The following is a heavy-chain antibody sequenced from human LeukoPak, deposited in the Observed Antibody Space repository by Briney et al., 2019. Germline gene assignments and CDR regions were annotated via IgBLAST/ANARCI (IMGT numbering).Heavy chain of an antibody. D-gene: IGHD3-22*01. V-gene: IGHV4-61*02. Sequence: SETLSLTCTVSGGSISSGSYYWSWIRQPAGKGLEWIGRIYTSGSTNYNPSLKSRVTISVDTSKNQFSLKLSSVTAADTAVYYCARVSYYDSSGYRRAYYFDYWGQGTLVTVSS. CDR2: IYTSGST. J-gene: IGHJ4*02. CDR3: ARVSYYDSSGYRRAYYFDY. CDR1: GGSISSGSYY.